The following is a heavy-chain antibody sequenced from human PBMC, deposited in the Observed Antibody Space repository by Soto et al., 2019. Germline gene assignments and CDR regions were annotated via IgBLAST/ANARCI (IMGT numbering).Heavy chain of an antibody. CDR2: ISRSSRNI. CDR1: GVTFSNYT. Sequence: EVQLVESGGGLVKPGGSLRLSCADSGVTFSNYTMNWVRQAPGKGLEWVSSISRSSRNIYYADSLKGRFTISRDNAKNGLYLRMNSLRAEDTTVYYCARDLKMASTNSFYGFRMDVWGQGTTVTVSS. CDR3: ARDLKMASTNSFYGFRMDV. V-gene: IGHV3-21*01. J-gene: IGHJ6*02. D-gene: IGHD2-2*01.